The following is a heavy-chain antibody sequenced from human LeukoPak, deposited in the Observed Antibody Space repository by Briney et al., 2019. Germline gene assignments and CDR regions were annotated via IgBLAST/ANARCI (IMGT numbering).Heavy chain of an antibody. CDR2: IWYDGSNK. D-gene: IGHD1-26*01. CDR1: GFTFSRYG. J-gene: IGHJ3*01. Sequence: GRSLRPSCAASGFTFSRYGMHWVRQAPDKGLEWVAVIWYDGSNKYYADSVKGRFTISRDNSKNTLYLQMNSLRAEDTAVYYCARNIVGATNDAFDVWGQGTMVTVSS. CDR3: ARNIVGATNDAFDV. V-gene: IGHV3-33*01.